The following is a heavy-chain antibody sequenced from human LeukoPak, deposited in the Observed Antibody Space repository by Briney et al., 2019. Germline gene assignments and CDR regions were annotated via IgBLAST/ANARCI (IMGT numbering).Heavy chain of an antibody. CDR3: ARDDDVGASNY. Sequence: VKVSCKASGGSFITYAISWVRQAPVQGLEWMGRIIPILGLANYAQKFQGRVTITADKSTSTAYMELSSLRSEDTAVYYCARDDDVGASNYWGQGTLVTVSS. CDR2: IIPILGLA. CDR1: GGSFITYA. J-gene: IGHJ4*02. V-gene: IGHV1-69*04. D-gene: IGHD1-26*01.